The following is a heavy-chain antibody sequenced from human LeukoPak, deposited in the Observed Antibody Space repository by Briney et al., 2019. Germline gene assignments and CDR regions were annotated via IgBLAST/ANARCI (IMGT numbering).Heavy chain of an antibody. V-gene: IGHV3-21*04. CDR2: ISYTGTYI. J-gene: IGHJ4*02. CDR3: VRDRGSYRPIDY. CDR1: AFSLNTYN. D-gene: IGHD1-26*01. Sequence: PGGSLRLSCAASAFSLNTYNMNWFRQAPGKGLEWVSSISYTGTYIYYADSVKGRFTISRDNAQNSLYLQMNSLRVEDTAVYYCVRDRGSYRPIDYWGQGTLVTVSS.